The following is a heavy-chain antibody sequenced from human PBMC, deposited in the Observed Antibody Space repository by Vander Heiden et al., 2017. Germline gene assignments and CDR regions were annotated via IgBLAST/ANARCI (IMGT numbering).Heavy chain of an antibody. V-gene: IGHV3-33*01. CDR2: IWYDGSNK. Sequence: QVQLVESGGGVVQPGRSLSRSCAASGFTFGGYGMPWVRQAPGKGLEWVAVIWYDGSNKYYADSVKGRFTISRDNSKNTLYLQMNSLRAEDTAVYYCARDPGIAAAGRPFDYWGQGTLVTVSS. J-gene: IGHJ4*02. CDR3: ARDPGIAAAGRPFDY. D-gene: IGHD6-13*01. CDR1: GFTFGGYG.